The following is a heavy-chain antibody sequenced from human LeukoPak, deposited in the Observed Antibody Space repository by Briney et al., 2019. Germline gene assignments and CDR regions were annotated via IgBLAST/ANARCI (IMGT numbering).Heavy chain of an antibody. Sequence: GATVNVSCKASGYTFTGYYMHWVRQAPGQGLEWMGRINPNSGGTNYAQKFQGRVTMTRDTSISTAYMELSRLRSDDTAVYYCARGGNKQWNYVSYWGQGTLVTVSS. CDR1: GYTFTGYY. V-gene: IGHV1-2*06. CDR3: ARGGNKQWNYVSY. J-gene: IGHJ4*02. D-gene: IGHD6-19*01. CDR2: INPNSGGT.